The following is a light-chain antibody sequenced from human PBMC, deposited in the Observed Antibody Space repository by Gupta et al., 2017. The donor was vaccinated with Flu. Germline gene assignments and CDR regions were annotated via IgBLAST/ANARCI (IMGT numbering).Light chain of an antibody. CDR1: QSISSY. Sequence: DIQMTQSPSSLSASVGDRVTITCRASQSISSYLNWYQQKPGKAPKLLIYAASSLQSGVPSRFSGSGYGTDFTLTISSLQPEDFATYYCQQIDSNRTWTFVQGTKVEIK. CDR3: QQIDSNRTWT. V-gene: IGKV1-39*01. J-gene: IGKJ1*01. CDR2: AAS.